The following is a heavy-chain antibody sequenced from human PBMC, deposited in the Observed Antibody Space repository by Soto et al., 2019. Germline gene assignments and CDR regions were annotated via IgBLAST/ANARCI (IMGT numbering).Heavy chain of an antibody. CDR3: AKMRLLYDILTGYLDAFDI. CDR1: GYTFTSYG. CDR2: ISAYNGNT. V-gene: IGHV1-18*01. D-gene: IGHD3-9*01. Sequence: ASVKVSCKASGYTFTSYGISWVRQAPGQGLEWMGWISAYNGNTNYAQKLQGRVTMTTDTSTSTAYMELRSLRSDDTALYYCAKMRLLYDILTGYLDAFDIWGQGTMVTVSS. J-gene: IGHJ3*02.